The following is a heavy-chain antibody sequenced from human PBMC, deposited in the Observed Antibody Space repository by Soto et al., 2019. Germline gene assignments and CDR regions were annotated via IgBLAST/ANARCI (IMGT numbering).Heavy chain of an antibody. D-gene: IGHD2-15*01. Sequence: QVQLVESGGGVVQPGRSLRLSCAASGFTFSSYAMHWVRQAPGKGLEWVAVISYDGSNKYYADSVKGRFTISRDNSKNTLYLQMNSLRAEDTAVYYCARDLGGWFDPWGQGTLVTVSS. J-gene: IGHJ5*02. CDR1: GFTFSSYA. CDR3: ARDLGGWFDP. CDR2: ISYDGSNK. V-gene: IGHV3-30-3*01.